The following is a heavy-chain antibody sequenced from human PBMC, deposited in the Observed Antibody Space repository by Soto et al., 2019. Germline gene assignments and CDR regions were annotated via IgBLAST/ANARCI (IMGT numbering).Heavy chain of an antibody. CDR2: INPNSGGT. J-gene: IGHJ5*02. Sequence: ASVKVSCKASGYTFTGYYMHWVRQAPGQGLEWMGWINPNSGGTNYAQKFQGRVTMTRDTSISTAYMELSRLRSDDTAVYYCARGTMDGWIKLWKNWFDPWGQGTLVTVSS. V-gene: IGHV1-2*02. D-gene: IGHD5-18*01. CDR1: GYTFTGYY. CDR3: ARGTMDGWIKLWKNWFDP.